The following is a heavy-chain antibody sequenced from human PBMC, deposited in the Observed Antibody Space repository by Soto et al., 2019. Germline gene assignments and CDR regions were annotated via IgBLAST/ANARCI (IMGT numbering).Heavy chain of an antibody. CDR1: GGSISSGGYY. J-gene: IGHJ5*02. D-gene: IGHD3-10*01. Sequence: PSETLSLTCTVSGGSISSGGYYWSWIRQHPGKGLEWIGYIYHSGSTYYNPSLKSRVTISVDRSKNQFSLKLSSVTAADTAVYYCARSFGESDNWFDPWGQGTLVTVSS. CDR3: ARSFGESDNWFDP. CDR2: IYHSGST. V-gene: IGHV4-30-2*01.